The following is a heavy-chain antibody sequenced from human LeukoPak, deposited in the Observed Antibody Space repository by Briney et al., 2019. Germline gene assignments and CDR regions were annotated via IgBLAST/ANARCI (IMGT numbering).Heavy chain of an antibody. CDR3: ARGALQDY. J-gene: IGHJ4*02. CDR2: INHSGST. D-gene: IGHD3-10*01. V-gene: IGHV4-39*07. CDR1: GGSIGSSSYY. Sequence: SETLSLTCTVSGGSIGSSSYYWGWIRQPPGKGLEWIGEINHSGSTNYNPSLKSRVTISVDTSKNQFSLKLSSVTAADTAVYYCARGALQDYWGQGTLVTVSS.